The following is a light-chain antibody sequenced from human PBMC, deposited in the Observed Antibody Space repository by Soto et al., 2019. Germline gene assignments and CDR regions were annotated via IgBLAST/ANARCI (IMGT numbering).Light chain of an antibody. CDR2: GAS. CDR3: QQLYT. V-gene: IGKV3-15*01. Sequence: EIVMTQSPATLSVSPGERATLSCRACQSVSSNLAWYQQKPGQAPRLLIYGASTRATGIPARFSGSGSGTELTLTISSLQSEDFAVYYCQQLYTFGQGTKLEIK. J-gene: IGKJ2*01. CDR1: QSVSSN.